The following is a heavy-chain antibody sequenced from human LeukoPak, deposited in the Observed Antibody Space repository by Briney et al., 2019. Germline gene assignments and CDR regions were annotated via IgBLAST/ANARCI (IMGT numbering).Heavy chain of an antibody. J-gene: IGHJ4*02. CDR2: IKQAGSEN. V-gene: IGHV3-7*01. CDR3: AVGIFDY. Sequence: PGGSLRLSCAPSGFTFSSYWMSWVRQAPGKGLEWVANIKQAGSENYYVDSVKGRFTISRDNAKNTLYLQMNSLRAEDTAVYYCAVGIFDYWGQGTLVTVSS. D-gene: IGHD1-1*01. CDR1: GFTFSSYW.